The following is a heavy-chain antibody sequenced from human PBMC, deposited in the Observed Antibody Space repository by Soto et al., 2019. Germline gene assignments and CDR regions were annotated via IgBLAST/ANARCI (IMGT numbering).Heavy chain of an antibody. CDR1: GYFISSGYY. CDR3: ARGHIVVVPTVGWFDP. D-gene: IGHD2-2*01. Sequence: TLSLTCTVSGYFISSGYYWGWIRQPPGKGLEWIGSMFHSGSTHYNPSLKSRVTMSVDTSKNQFSLRLSSVTASDTAVYYCARGHIVVVPTVGWFDPWGQGTLVTVSS. J-gene: IGHJ5*02. CDR2: MFHSGST. V-gene: IGHV4-38-2*02.